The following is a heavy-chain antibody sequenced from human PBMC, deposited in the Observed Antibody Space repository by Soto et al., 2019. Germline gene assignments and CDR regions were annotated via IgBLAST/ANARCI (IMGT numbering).Heavy chain of an antibody. V-gene: IGHV4-39*01. CDR1: GGSISSSSYY. D-gene: IGHD3-3*01. J-gene: IGHJ6*02. Sequence: SETLSLTCTVSGGSISSSSYYWGWIRQPPGKGLEWIGSIYYSGSTYYNPSLKSRVTISVDTPKNQFSLKLSSVTAADTAVYYCARLTVHHESGYYRRYYYYGMDVWGQGTTVTVSS. CDR2: IYYSGST. CDR3: ARLTVHHESGYYRRYYYYGMDV.